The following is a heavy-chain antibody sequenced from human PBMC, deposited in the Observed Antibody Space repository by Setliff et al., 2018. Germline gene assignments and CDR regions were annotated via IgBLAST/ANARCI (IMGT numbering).Heavy chain of an antibody. CDR1: DDSINSRRYY. Sequence: SETLSLTCTVSDDSINSRRYYWGWFRQPAGKGLEWIGHIYTSGSTSYNPSLKSRVTISLDTSKNQFSLNLSSVTATDTAVYYCARAISGWYSAYYYYMDVWGKGTTVTVSS. V-gene: IGHV4-61*09. CDR2: IYTSGST. J-gene: IGHJ6*03. D-gene: IGHD6-19*01. CDR3: ARAISGWYSAYYYYMDV.